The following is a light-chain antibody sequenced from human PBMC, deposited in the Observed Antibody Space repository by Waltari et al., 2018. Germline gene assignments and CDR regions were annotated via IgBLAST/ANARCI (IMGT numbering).Light chain of an antibody. CDR1: QSVLYSSNNKNY. CDR3: QQYYSIPYT. V-gene: IGKV4-1*01. J-gene: IGKJ2*01. Sequence: DIVMTQSPDSLAVSLGERATINCKPSQSVLYSSNNKNYLVWYQQKTGQPPKLLIYWASTRESGVPDRFSGSGSGTDFTLTISGLQAEDVAVYYCQQYYSIPYTFGQGTKLEIK. CDR2: WAS.